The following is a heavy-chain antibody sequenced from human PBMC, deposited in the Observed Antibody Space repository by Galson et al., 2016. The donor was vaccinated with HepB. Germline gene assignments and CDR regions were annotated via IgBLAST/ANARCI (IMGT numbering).Heavy chain of an antibody. CDR3: ARDVAGNLDS. J-gene: IGHJ4*02. CDR2: ISAFGTYK. D-gene: IGHD6-19*01. V-gene: IGHV3-21*01. CDR1: GFRLSSYS. Sequence: SLRLSCAASGFRLSSYSMNWVRQAPGKGLEWVSSISAFGTYKYYPDSVKGRFTISRDNAENSLYLQMDSLKLDDTAVYYCARDVAGNLDSWGQGTPVTVSS.